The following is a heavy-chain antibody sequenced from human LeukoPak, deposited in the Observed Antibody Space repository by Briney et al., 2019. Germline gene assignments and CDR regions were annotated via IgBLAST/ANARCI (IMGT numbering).Heavy chain of an antibody. V-gene: IGHV4-4*07. Sequence: SETLSLTCTVSGGSISSYYWSWIRQPAGKGLEWIGRIYTSGSTNYNPSLKSRVTMSVDTSKNQFSLKLSSVTAADTAVYYCARVMGDGDYTLEEAYYYYGMDVWGQGTTVTVSS. CDR2: IYTSGST. CDR1: GGSISSYY. D-gene: IGHD4-17*01. CDR3: ARVMGDGDYTLEEAYYYYGMDV. J-gene: IGHJ6*02.